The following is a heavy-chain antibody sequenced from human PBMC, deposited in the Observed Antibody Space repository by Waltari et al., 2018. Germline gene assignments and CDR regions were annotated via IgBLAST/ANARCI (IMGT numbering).Heavy chain of an antibody. CDR2: VDPEDGET. J-gene: IGHJ3*02. CDR1: GYTFTDYY. V-gene: IGHV1-69-2*01. D-gene: IGHD4-4*01. Sequence: EVQLVQSGAEVKKPGATVKISCKASGYTFTDYYMHWVQQAPGKGLEWMGRVDPEDGETIYAEKFQGRVTITADTSTDTAYMELSSLRSEDTAVYYCATDRTTVTTYEEAPKDAFDIWGQGTMVTVSS. CDR3: ATDRTTVTTYEEAPKDAFDI.